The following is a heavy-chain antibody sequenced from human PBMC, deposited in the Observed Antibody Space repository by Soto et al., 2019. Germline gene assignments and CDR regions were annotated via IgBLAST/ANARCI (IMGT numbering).Heavy chain of an antibody. Sequence: EASVKVSCKASGGTFSIYTISWVRQAPGQGLEWMGRIIPILGIANYAQKFQGRVTITADKSTSTAYMELSSLRSEDTAVYYCARDNTTVTTRTYYYYYYMDVWGKGTTVTVSS. D-gene: IGHD4-17*01. V-gene: IGHV1-69*04. CDR1: GGTFSIYT. CDR2: IIPILGIA. CDR3: ARDNTTVTTRTYYYYYYMDV. J-gene: IGHJ6*03.